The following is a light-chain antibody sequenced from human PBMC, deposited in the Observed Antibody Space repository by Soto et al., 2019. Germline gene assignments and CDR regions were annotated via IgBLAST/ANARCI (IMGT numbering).Light chain of an antibody. CDR3: QQYDNWPSLT. J-gene: IGKJ4*01. V-gene: IGKV3-15*01. Sequence: EIVMTQSPATLSVSPGERATLSCRASQSVSSNLAWYQQTPGQAPRLLIYGASTRATGIPARFSGSGSGTEFTLTISGLQSEDFALYYCQQYDNWPSLTFGGGTKVEIK. CDR2: GAS. CDR1: QSVSSN.